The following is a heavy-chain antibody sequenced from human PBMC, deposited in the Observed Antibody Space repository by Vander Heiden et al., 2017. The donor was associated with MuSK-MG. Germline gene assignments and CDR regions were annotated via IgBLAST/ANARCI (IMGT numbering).Heavy chain of an antibody. Sequence: QVQLVESGGGVVQPGRSLRLSCAASGFTFSSYGMHWVRQAPGKGLEWVAVISYDGSNKYYADSVKGRFTISRDNSKNTLYLQMNSLRAEDTAVYYCASSYYDFWSGFDQRWGMDVWGQGTTVTVSS. D-gene: IGHD3-3*01. J-gene: IGHJ6*02. CDR3: ASSYYDFWSGFDQRWGMDV. CDR2: ISYDGSNK. V-gene: IGHV3-30*03. CDR1: GFTFSSYG.